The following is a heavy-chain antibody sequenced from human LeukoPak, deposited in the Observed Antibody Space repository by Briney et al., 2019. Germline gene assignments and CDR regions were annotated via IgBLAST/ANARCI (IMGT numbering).Heavy chain of an antibody. CDR1: AGSISSYY. V-gene: IGHV4-59*01. CDR2: IYYSGST. J-gene: IGHJ6*02. D-gene: IGHD1-26*01. Sequence: SETLSLTCTVSAGSISSYYWSWIRQPPGKGLEWIGYIYYSGSTNYNPSLKSRVTISVDTSKNQFSLKLSSVTAADTAVYYCARDLRGGADYGMDVWGQGTTVTVSS. CDR3: ARDLRGGADYGMDV.